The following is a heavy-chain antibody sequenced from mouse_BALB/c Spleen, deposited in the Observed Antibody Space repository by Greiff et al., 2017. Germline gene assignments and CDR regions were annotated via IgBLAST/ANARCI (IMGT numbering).Heavy chain of an antibody. CDR1: GFTFSSFG. D-gene: IGHD3-2*01. CDR2: ISSGSSTI. CDR3: ARKDSSAVFAY. Sequence: EVMLVESGGGLVQPGGSRKLSCAASGFTFSSFGMHWVRQAPEKGLEWVAYISSGSSTIYYADTVKGRFTISRDNPKNTLFLQMTSLRSEDTAMYYCARKDSSAVFAYWGQGTLVTVSA. V-gene: IGHV5-17*02. J-gene: IGHJ3*01.